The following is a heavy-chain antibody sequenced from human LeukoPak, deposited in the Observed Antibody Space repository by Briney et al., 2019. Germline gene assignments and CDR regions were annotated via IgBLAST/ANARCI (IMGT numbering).Heavy chain of an antibody. CDR2: IIPILGIA. CDR3: AREDSSWFY. D-gene: IGHD6-13*01. J-gene: IGHJ4*02. Sequence: SVKVSCKASGGTFSSYAISWVRQAPGQGLEWMGRIIPILGIANYVQKFQGRVTIAADKSTSTAYMELSSLRSEDTAVYFCAREDSSWFYWGQGTLVTVSS. CDR1: GGTFSSYA. V-gene: IGHV1-69*04.